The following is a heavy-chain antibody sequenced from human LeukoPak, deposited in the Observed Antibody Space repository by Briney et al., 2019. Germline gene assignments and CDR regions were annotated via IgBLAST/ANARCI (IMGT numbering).Heavy chain of an antibody. CDR3: ARFYGSSSLRGHFDY. CDR1: GGTFSSYT. D-gene: IGHD6-6*01. CDR2: IIPILGVA. Sequence: SVKVSCKASGGTFSSYTISWVRQAPGQGLEWMGRIIPILGVANYAQKFQGRVTITADESTSTAYMELSSLRSEDTAVYYCARFYGSSSLRGHFDYWGQGTLVTVSS. V-gene: IGHV1-69*02. J-gene: IGHJ4*02.